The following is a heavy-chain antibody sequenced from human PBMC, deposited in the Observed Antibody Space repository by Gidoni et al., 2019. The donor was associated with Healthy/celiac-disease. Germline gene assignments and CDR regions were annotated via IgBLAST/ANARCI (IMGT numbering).Heavy chain of an antibody. CDR2: IKPSCGST. J-gene: IGHJ3*02. Sequence: QVQLVQSGAEVKKPGASVKVSCKASGYTFTSYDMHWVRQAPGQGLEWMGKIKPSCGSTSYSHKFQGRVTMTRDTSTNTVYMELSSLRSEDTAVYYCARDRHVYPDMVGSSYAFDIWGQGTMVTVSS. V-gene: IGHV1-46*01. D-gene: IGHD2-15*01. CDR1: GYTFTSYD. CDR3: ARDRHVYPDMVGSSYAFDI.